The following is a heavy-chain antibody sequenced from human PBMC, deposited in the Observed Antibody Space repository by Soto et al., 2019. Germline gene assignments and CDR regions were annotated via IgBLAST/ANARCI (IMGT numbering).Heavy chain of an antibody. CDR3: VSQRTTVPTQAYFDY. V-gene: IGHV4-39*01. CDR1: GGSVTNSSYY. Sequence: SETLSLTCTVSGGSVTNSSYYWGWIRQSPGKGLEWIGSVYYRGRSYSKSSVKSRVTISADTSKNRFSLSLNSVTASDTAVYFCVSQRTTVPTQAYFDYWGPGALVTVSS. CDR2: VYYRGRS. J-gene: IGHJ4*02. D-gene: IGHD4-17*01.